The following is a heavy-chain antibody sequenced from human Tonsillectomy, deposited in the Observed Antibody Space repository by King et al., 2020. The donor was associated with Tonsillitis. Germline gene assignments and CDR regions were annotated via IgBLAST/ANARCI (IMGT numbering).Heavy chain of an antibody. D-gene: IGHD2-2*01. CDR3: AKVPGPYCSSSTCYVDY. J-gene: IGHJ4*02. V-gene: IGHV3-23*04. CDR2: ISGSGGST. CDR1: GFTFSSYA. Sequence: EVQLVESGGGLLQPGGSLRLSCTASGFTFSSYAISCVRQAPGKGLEWVSAISGSGGSTYYTDSVKGRFTISRDNSKNTLYLQMSSLRAEDTAVYYCAKVPGPYCSSSTCYVDYWGQGTLVTVSS.